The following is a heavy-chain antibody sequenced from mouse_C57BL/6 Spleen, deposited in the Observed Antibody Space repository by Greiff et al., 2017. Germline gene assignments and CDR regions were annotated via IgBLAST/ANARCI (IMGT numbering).Heavy chain of an antibody. CDR1: GFTFTDYY. CDR3: TRYDLLRRGYAMDY. V-gene: IGHV7-3*01. CDR2: ISNKANGYTT. Sequence: EVKVEESGGGLVQPGGSLSLSCAASGFTFTDYYMSWVRQPPGKALEWLGFISNKANGYTTEYSESVKGRFTISRDNSQSVLYLQMNALRAEDSATYYCTRYDLLRRGYAMDYWGQGTSVTVSA. D-gene: IGHD1-1*01. J-gene: IGHJ4*01.